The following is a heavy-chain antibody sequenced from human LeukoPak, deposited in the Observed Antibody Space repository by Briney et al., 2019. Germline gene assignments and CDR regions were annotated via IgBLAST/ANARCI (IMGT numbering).Heavy chain of an antibody. V-gene: IGHV3-21*01. D-gene: IGHD4-23*01. Sequence: GGSLRLSCAASGFTFSSYSMNWVRQAPGKGLEWVSSISSSSSYIYYADSVKGRFTISRDNAKNSLYLQMNSLRAEDTAVYYCARETHEAQRADYWGQGTLVTVSS. CDR1: GFTFSSYS. CDR2: ISSSSSYI. CDR3: ARETHEAQRADY. J-gene: IGHJ4*02.